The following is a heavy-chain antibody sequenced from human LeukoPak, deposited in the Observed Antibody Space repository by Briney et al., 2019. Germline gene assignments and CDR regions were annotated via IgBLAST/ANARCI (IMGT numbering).Heavy chain of an antibody. D-gene: IGHD3-16*01. V-gene: IGHV3-30-3*01. CDR1: GFTFSSYA. Sequence: GGSLRLSCAASGFTFSSYAVHWVRQAPGKGLEWVAVISYDGSNKYYADSVKGRFTISRDNAKNSLYLQMNSLRAEDTAVYYCARDHDHYYYYYMDVWGKGPRSPSP. CDR3: ARDHDHYYYYYMDV. CDR2: ISYDGSNK. J-gene: IGHJ6*03.